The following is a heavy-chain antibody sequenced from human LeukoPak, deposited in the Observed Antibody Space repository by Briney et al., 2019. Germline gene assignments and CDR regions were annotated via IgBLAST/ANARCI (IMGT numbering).Heavy chain of an antibody. CDR2: ISDTT. CDR3: AKGQAITGRNFFDP. CDR1: GFPLSSYA. Sequence: GGSLRLSCAASGFPLSSYAMSWVRQAPGQGLEWVSSISDTTYYADSVKGRSTISRDNYKNTVYLQMNSLTTEDTAVYFCAKGQAITGRNFFDPWGQGTLVTVSS. J-gene: IGHJ5*02. D-gene: IGHD1-20*01. V-gene: IGHV3-23*01.